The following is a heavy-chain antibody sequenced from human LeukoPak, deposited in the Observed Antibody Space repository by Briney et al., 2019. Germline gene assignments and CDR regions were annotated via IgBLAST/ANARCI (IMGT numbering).Heavy chain of an antibody. V-gene: IGHV3-30*02. D-gene: IGHD3-3*01. CDR3: AKDVSRITIFGVVTRLMDV. J-gene: IGHJ6*03. Sequence: GSLRLSCAASGFTFSSYGMHWVRQAPGKGLEWVAFIRYDGSNKYYADSVKGRFTISRDNSKNTLYLQMNSLRAEDTAVYYCAKDVSRITIFGVVTRLMDVWGKGTTVTVSS. CDR1: GFTFSSYG. CDR2: IRYDGSNK.